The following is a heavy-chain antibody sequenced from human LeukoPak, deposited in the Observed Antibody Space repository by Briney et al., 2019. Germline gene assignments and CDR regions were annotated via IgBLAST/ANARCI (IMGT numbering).Heavy chain of an antibody. J-gene: IGHJ6*04. V-gene: IGHV3-30*09. Sequence: GGSLRLSCAASGFTLSSYAMHGVRQAPGKGLEGGAVISYDRRYKQYAASMRGRFAISRDNSKNTLDLQMSSVRAEDTAVYYCARRRPYSAYAYYSYGMDVWGKGTTVTVSS. CDR2: ISYDRRYK. CDR1: GFTLSSYA. CDR3: ARRRPYSAYAYYSYGMDV. D-gene: IGHD5-12*01.